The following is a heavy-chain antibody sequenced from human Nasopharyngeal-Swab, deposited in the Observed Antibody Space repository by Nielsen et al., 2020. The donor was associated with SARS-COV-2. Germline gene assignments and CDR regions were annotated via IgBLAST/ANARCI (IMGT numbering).Heavy chain of an antibody. V-gene: IGHV7-4-1*02. Sequence: WVGQAPGQGLEWMGWINTNTGNPTYAQGFTGRFVFPLDTSVSTAYLQISSLKAEDTAVYYCARVNVVYYYYGMDVWGQGTTVTVSS. D-gene: IGHD2-15*01. CDR3: ARVNVVYYYYGMDV. J-gene: IGHJ6*02. CDR2: INTNTGNP.